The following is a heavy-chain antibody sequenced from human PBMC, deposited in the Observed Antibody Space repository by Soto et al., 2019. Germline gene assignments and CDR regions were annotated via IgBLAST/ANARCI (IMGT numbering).Heavy chain of an antibody. D-gene: IGHD3-16*01. Sequence: PSETLSLTCAVYGGSFSAYYWSWIRQPPGKGLEWIGEINHSGSTNYNPSLKSRVTISVDTSKNQFSLKLSSVTAADTAVYYCARLGAQEIDPWGQGTLVTVSS. J-gene: IGHJ5*02. V-gene: IGHV4-34*01. CDR3: ARLGAQEIDP. CDR1: GGSFSAYY. CDR2: INHSGST.